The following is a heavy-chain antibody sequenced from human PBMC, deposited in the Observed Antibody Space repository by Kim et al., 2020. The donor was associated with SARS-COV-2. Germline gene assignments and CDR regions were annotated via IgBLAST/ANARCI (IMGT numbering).Heavy chain of an antibody. CDR3: ARGQMITFGGVIVMPADYFDY. D-gene: IGHD3-16*02. CDR2: INHSGST. J-gene: IGHJ4*02. CDR1: GGSFSGYY. Sequence: SETLSLTCAVYGGSFSGYYWSWIRQPPGKGLEWIGEINHSGSTNYNPSLKSRVTISVDTSKNQFSLKLSSVTAADTAVYYCARGQMITFGGVIVMPADYFDYWGQGTLVTVSS. V-gene: IGHV4-34*01.